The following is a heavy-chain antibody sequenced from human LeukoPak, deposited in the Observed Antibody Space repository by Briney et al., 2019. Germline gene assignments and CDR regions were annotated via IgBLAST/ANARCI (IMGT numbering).Heavy chain of an antibody. CDR1: GYTFTSYG. V-gene: IGHV1-18*01. CDR3: ARDVARRSYYDY. CDR2: ISAYNGNT. Sequence: ASVKVSCKASGYTFTSYGISWVRQAPGQGLEWMGWISAYNGNTNYAQKFQGRVTMTRDTSISTAYMELSRLRSDDTAVYYCARDVARRSYYDYWGQGTLVTVSS. J-gene: IGHJ4*02.